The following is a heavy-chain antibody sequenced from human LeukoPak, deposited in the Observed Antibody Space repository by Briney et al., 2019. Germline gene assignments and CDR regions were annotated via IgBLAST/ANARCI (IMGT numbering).Heavy chain of an antibody. Sequence: GGSLRLSCAASGFTFSSYGMHWVRQAPGKGLEWVAVIWYDGSNKYYADSVKGRFTISRDNSKNTLYLQMNSLRAEDTAVYYCARGWELLYWYGMDVWGQGTTVTVSS. CDR2: IWYDGSNK. D-gene: IGHD1-26*01. J-gene: IGHJ6*02. CDR1: GFTFSSYG. V-gene: IGHV3-33*01. CDR3: ARGWELLYWYGMDV.